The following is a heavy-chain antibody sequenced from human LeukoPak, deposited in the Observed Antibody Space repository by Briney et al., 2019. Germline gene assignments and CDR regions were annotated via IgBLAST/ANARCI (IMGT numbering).Heavy chain of an antibody. V-gene: IGHV4-39*07. CDR1: GGSISSSSYY. CDR3: AREMVNWFDP. Sequence: SETLSLTCTVSGGSISSSSYYWGWIRQPPGKGLEWIGTIYYSGSTYYNPSLKSRVTISVDTSKKQFSLKLSSVAAADTAVYYCAREMVNWFDPWGQGTLVTVSS. D-gene: IGHD2-15*01. J-gene: IGHJ5*02. CDR2: IYYSGST.